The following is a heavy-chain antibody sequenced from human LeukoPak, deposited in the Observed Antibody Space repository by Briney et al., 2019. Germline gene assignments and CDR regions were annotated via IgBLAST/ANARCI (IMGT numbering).Heavy chain of an antibody. J-gene: IGHJ4*02. CDR3: AREGYCSDTSCQTAFDY. Sequence: GGSLRLSCAASGFTFSSYVMHWVRQAPGKGLEWVAVIWYDGSNKYYADSVKGRLTISRDNSKNTLYLQMDSLRAEDTAVYYCAREGYCSDTSCQTAFDYWGQGTLVTVSS. CDR2: IWYDGSNK. V-gene: IGHV3-33*01. CDR1: GFTFSSYV. D-gene: IGHD2-2*01.